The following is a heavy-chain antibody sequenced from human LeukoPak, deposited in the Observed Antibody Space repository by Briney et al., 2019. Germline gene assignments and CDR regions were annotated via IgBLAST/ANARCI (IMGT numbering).Heavy chain of an antibody. CDR1: GFTFSSYA. V-gene: IGHV3-23*01. Sequence: GRSLRLSCAASGFTFSSYAMSWVRQAPGKGLEWVSAISGSGGSTYYADSVKGRFTISRDNSKNTLYLQMNSLRAEDTAVYYCAKDLFGLDYGDYVGYFDYWGQGTLVTVSS. D-gene: IGHD4-17*01. CDR2: ISGSGGST. CDR3: AKDLFGLDYGDYVGYFDY. J-gene: IGHJ4*02.